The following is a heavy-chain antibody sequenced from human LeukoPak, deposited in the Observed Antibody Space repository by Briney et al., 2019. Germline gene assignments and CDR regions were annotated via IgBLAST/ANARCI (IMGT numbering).Heavy chain of an antibody. D-gene: IGHD6-13*01. J-gene: IGHJ4*02. V-gene: IGHV1-8*01. CDR2: MNPNSGNT. CDR1: GYTFTSYD. Sequence: ASVKVSCKASGYTFTSYDINWVRQATGQGLEWMGWMNPNSGNTGYAQKFQGRVTMTRNTSISTAYMELSSLRSEDTAVYYCARGVIAAGGNDFDYWGQGTLVTVSS. CDR3: ARGVIAAGGNDFDY.